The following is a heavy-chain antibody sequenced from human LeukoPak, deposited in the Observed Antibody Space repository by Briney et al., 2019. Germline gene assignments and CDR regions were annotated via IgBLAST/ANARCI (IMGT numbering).Heavy chain of an antibody. J-gene: IGHJ6*02. CDR1: GYTFTGYY. CDR3: ARSLEGYCSGGSCANYYYGMDV. D-gene: IGHD2-15*01. CDR2: INPNSGGT. Sequence: GASVKVSCKASGYTFTGYYMHRVRQAPGQGLEWMGWINPNSGGTNYAQKFQGRVTMTRDTSISTAYMELSRLRSDDTAVYYCARSLEGYCSGGSCANYYYGMDVWGQGTTVTVSS. V-gene: IGHV1-2*02.